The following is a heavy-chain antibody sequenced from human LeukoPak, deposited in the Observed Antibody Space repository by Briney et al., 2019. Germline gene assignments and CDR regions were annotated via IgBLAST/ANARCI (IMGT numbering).Heavy chain of an antibody. D-gene: IGHD3-22*01. J-gene: IGHJ4*02. CDR3: AKDFSVYYYDSRVLDY. CDR1: GFTFSIYD. V-gene: IGHV3-21*01. CDR2: ISSSSSYI. Sequence: PGGSLRLSCAASGFTFSIYDMTWVRQTPGKGLEWVSGISSSSSYIYYSDSVKGRFTISRHNAKNSLYLQMNSLRPEDTAVYYCAKDFSVYYYDSRVLDYWGQGTLVTVSS.